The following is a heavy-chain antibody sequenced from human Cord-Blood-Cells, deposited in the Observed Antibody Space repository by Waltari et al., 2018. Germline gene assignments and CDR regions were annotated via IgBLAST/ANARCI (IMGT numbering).Heavy chain of an antibody. Sequence: QVQLQQSGPGLVKPSQTLSLTCAISGDSVSSNSAAWNWIRQSPSSGLERVGRKYYRSKWYKDYAVSVESRKTINPNTGKNQFSPQLNSMTPEDAAVYYCARDSRRSALDYWGQGTLGTVSS. CDR1: GDSVSSNSAA. V-gene: IGHV6-1*01. J-gene: IGHJ4*02. CDR3: ARDSRRSALDY. CDR2: KYYRSKWYK.